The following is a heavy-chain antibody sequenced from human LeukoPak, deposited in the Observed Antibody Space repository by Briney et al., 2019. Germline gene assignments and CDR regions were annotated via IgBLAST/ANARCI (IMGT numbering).Heavy chain of an antibody. CDR2: ISTSGSTI. CDR1: GFTFSDYY. Sequence: GGSLRLSCAASGFTFSDYYMSWIRQSPGKGLEWISYISTSGSTIYYADSVKGRFTISRDNAKNSLYLQMNSLRAEDTAVYYCARDYGGSSPFDYWGQGTLVTVSS. CDR3: ARDYGGSSPFDY. D-gene: IGHD4-23*01. V-gene: IGHV3-11*04. J-gene: IGHJ4*02.